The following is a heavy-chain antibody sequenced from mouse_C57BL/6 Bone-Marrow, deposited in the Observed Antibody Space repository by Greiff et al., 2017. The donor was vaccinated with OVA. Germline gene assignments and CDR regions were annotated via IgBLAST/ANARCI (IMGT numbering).Heavy chain of an antibody. CDR2: IDPANGNT. D-gene: IGHD1-1*01. J-gene: IGHJ2*01. V-gene: IGHV14-3*01. Sequence: EVQLQQSVAELVRPGASVKLSCTASGFNIKNTYMHWVKQRPEQGLEWIGRIDPANGNTKYAPKFQGKATITADTSSNPAYLQLSSLTSEDSAVSFCARNYYGCSYDYWGQGTTLTVSS. CDR3: ARNYYGCSYDY. CDR1: GFNIKNTY.